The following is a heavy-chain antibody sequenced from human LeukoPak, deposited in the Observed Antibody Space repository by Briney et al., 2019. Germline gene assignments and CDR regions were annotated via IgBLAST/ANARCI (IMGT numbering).Heavy chain of an antibody. D-gene: IGHD3-10*01. Sequence: SETLSLTCTVSGGSISSGDYYWSWIRQPPGKGLEWIGYIYYSGSTYYNPSLKSRVTLSVDTSKNQFSLKLSSVTAADTAVYYCARAHYYGSGSYYPPDYWGQGTLVTVSS. CDR3: ARAHYYGSGSYYPPDY. J-gene: IGHJ4*02. CDR2: IYYSGST. V-gene: IGHV4-30-4*08. CDR1: GGSISSGDYY.